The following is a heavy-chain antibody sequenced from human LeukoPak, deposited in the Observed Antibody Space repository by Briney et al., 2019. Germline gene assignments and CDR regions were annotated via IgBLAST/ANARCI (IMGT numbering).Heavy chain of an antibody. CDR1: GFTFSTYG. Sequence: GRSLRLSCAASGFTFSTYGMHWVRQAQGKRLEWVAPIWCDGSNENYADSVKGRFTISRDNSRNTLYLQMNSLRGEDTGVYYCARGGLTIAEATTSWYLDYWGQGTLVTVSS. CDR3: ARGGLTIAEATTSWYLDY. J-gene: IGHJ4*02. D-gene: IGHD1-26*01. V-gene: IGHV3-33*01. CDR2: IWCDGSNE.